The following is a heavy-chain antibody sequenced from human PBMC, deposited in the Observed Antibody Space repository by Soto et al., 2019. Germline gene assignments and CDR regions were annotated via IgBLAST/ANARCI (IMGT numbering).Heavy chain of an antibody. D-gene: IGHD6-19*01. CDR2: INPNSGGT. V-gene: IGHV1-2*04. CDR1: GYTFTGYY. CDR3: ARGGIIAVAGIYYYYGMDV. Sequence: ASVKVSCKASGYTFTGYYMHWVRQAPGQGLEWMGWINPNSGGTNYAQKFQGWVTMTRDTSISTAYMELSRLRSDDTAVYYCARGGIIAVAGIYYYYGMDVWGQGTTVTVS. J-gene: IGHJ6*02.